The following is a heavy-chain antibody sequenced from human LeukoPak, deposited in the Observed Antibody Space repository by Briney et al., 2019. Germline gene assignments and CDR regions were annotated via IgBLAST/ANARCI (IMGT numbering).Heavy chain of an antibody. V-gene: IGHV4-39*07. CDR2: IYYSGST. CDR3: ARDADPTANYGSGSSIDY. D-gene: IGHD3-10*01. CDR1: GGSISSSSYY. Sequence: SETLSLTCTVSGGSISSSSYYWGWIRQPPGKGLEWIGSIYYSGSTYYNPSLKSRVTISVDTSKSQFSLRLNSVTAADTAVYYCARDADPTANYGSGSSIDYWGQGTLVTVSS. J-gene: IGHJ4*02.